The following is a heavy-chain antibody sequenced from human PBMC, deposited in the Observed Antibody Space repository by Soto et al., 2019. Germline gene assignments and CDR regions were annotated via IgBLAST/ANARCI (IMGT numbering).Heavy chain of an antibody. CDR2: IFSSGTT. CDR3: ARHSGYSYGFDY. CDR1: GDSINTRSYY. V-gene: IGHV4-39*01. D-gene: IGHD5-18*01. Sequence: QLQLRESGPGLVKPSETLSLTCIVSGDSINTRSYYWGWVRQPPGKGLEWIANIFSSGTTDYNSSLKSRVTISIDPSKNHFSLDVRSVAAADTAVYFCARHSGYSYGFDYWGQGVLVTVSS. J-gene: IGHJ4*02.